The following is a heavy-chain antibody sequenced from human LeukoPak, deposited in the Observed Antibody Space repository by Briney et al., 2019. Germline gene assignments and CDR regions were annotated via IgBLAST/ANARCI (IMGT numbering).Heavy chain of an antibody. CDR2: FDPEDGET. Sequence: ASVKVSCKVSGYTLTELSMHWVRQAPGKGLEWMGGFDPEDGETIYAQKFQDRVSMTRDTSTSTVYTELRSLTSDDTAVYYCVRDPWIPDGSGSDKRPFDYWGQGTLVTVSS. V-gene: IGHV1-24*01. D-gene: IGHD3-10*01. CDR3: VRDPWIPDGSGSDKRPFDY. J-gene: IGHJ4*02. CDR1: GYTLTELS.